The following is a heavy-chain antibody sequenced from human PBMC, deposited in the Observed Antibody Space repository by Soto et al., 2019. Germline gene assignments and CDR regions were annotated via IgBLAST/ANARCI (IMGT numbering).Heavy chain of an antibody. D-gene: IGHD6-13*01. CDR2: IYYSGST. CDR3: AGNEEAAAGFLFDY. J-gene: IGHJ4*02. V-gene: IGHV4-39*01. CDR1: GGSINSSSYY. Sequence: PSETLSLTCTVSGGSINSSSYYWGWIRQPPGKGLEWIGSIYYSGSTYYNPSLKSRVTISVDTSKNQFSLKLSSVTAADTAVYYCAGNEEAAAGFLFDYWGQGTLVTVSS.